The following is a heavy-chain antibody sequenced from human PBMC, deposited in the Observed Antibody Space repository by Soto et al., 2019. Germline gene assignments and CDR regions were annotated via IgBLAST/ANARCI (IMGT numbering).Heavy chain of an antibody. CDR1: GFTFDDYA. CDR3: AKDKDGRYCTNGVCYLFDY. J-gene: IGHJ4*02. D-gene: IGHD2-8*01. V-gene: IGHV3-9*01. Sequence: EVQLVESGGGLVQPGRSLRLSCAASGFTFDDYAIHWVRQAPGKGLEWVSGISWNSGSIGYADSVKGRFTISRDNAKNYLYLQMNSLRAEDTALYYCAKDKDGRYCTNGVCYLFDYWGQGTLVTVSS. CDR2: ISWNSGSI.